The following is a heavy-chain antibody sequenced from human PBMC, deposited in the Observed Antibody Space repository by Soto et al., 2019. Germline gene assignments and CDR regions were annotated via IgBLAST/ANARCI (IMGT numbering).Heavy chain of an antibody. Sequence: GGSLRLSCAASGFTFSSYWMHWVRQAPGKGLVWVSRINSDGSSTSYADSVKGRFTISRDNAKNTLYLQMNSLRAEDTAVYYCARGLTPAQWLLAIPDAFDVWGQGTIVTDS. CDR2: INSDGSST. J-gene: IGHJ3*01. V-gene: IGHV3-74*01. CDR3: ARGLTPAQWLLAIPDAFDV. CDR1: GFTFSSYW. D-gene: IGHD3-22*01.